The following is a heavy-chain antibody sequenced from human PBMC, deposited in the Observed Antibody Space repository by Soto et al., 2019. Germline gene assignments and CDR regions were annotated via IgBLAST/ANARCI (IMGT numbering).Heavy chain of an antibody. D-gene: IGHD3-9*01. CDR1: GGSISSSSYY. CDR2: IYYSGST. CDR3: ARHDILTGYLVDY. Sequence: QLQLQESGPGLVKPSETLSLTCTVSGGSISSSSYYWGWIRQPPGKGLEWIGSIYYSGSTYYNPSLKSRVTISVDTSKNQFSLKLSSVTAADTAVYYCARHDILTGYLVDYWGQGTLVTVSS. V-gene: IGHV4-39*01. J-gene: IGHJ4*02.